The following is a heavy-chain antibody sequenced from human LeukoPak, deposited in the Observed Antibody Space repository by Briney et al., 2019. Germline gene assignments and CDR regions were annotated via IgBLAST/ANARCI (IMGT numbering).Heavy chain of an antibody. CDR1: GGTFSSYA. Sequence: SVKVSCKASGGTFSSYAISWVRQAPGKGLEWMGGIIPIFGTTNYAQNFQGRATITADESTSTAHMELSSLRSEDTAVYYCVKGDGELLLRSAFDIWGQGTMVTVSS. J-gene: IGHJ3*02. CDR2: IIPIFGTT. CDR3: VKGDGELLLRSAFDI. V-gene: IGHV1-69*13. D-gene: IGHD1-26*01.